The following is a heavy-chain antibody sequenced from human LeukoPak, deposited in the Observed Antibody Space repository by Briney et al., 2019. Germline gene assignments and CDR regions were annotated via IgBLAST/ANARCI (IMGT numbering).Heavy chain of an antibody. D-gene: IGHD2-21*02. CDR3: VVDVVVTTIMGPGNRIHY. V-gene: IGHV3-11*04. CDR2: ISSSGSTI. CDR1: GFTFSDYY. J-gene: IGHJ4*02. Sequence: PGGSLRLSCAASGFTFSDYYMRWVRQARGKGREWVSYISSSGSTIYYADWVKGRFTIPSDNPKNPLHLQMNRLRADATAVYLCVVDVVVTTIMGPGNRIHYRGQGALVTVST.